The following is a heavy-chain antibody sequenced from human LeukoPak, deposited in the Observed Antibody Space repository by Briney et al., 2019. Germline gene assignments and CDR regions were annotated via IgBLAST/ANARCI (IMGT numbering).Heavy chain of an antibody. CDR2: INKDGGEK. D-gene: IGHD1-26*01. Sequence: PGGSLRLSCAASGFTFSRYWMSWVRQAPGKGLEWEANINKDGGEKYYVDSVKGRFTISRDNAKNSLYLQMNSLRADDTAVYYCVKDSPPRYSGSPPAYWGQGTLVTVSS. CDR3: VKDSPPRYSGSPPAY. J-gene: IGHJ4*02. CDR1: GFTFSRYW. V-gene: IGHV3-7*03.